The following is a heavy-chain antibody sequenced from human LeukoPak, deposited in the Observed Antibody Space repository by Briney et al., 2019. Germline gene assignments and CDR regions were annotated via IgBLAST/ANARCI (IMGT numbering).Heavy chain of an antibody. V-gene: IGHV3-30*02. D-gene: IGHD1-26*01. CDR2: IHNDGITE. Sequence: GGSLRLSCAASGFTFDDYAIHWVRQTPGKGLEWLTFIHNDGITEYYADSVKGRFTISRDNSKNTVYLQMNSLRVEDTAVYYCAKDDPTGRYLWGQGTLVPVSS. CDR3: AKDDPTGRYL. J-gene: IGHJ4*02. CDR1: GFTFDDYA.